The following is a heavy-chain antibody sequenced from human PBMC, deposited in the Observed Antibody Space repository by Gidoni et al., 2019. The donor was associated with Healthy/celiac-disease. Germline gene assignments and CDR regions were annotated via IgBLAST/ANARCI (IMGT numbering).Heavy chain of an antibody. J-gene: IGHJ4*02. V-gene: IGHV3-30*04. D-gene: IGHD2-15*01. CDR1: GLTFSIYA. CDR3: ASDLGYCSGGSCYSTDY. Sequence: QVQLVESGGGVVPPGRSLSLSCAASGLTFSIYAMHWVRQAPGKGLGWVAVISYDGSNKYYADSVKGRFTISRDNSKNTLYLQMNSLRAEDTAVYYCASDLGYCSGGSCYSTDYWGQGTLVTVSS. CDR2: ISYDGSNK.